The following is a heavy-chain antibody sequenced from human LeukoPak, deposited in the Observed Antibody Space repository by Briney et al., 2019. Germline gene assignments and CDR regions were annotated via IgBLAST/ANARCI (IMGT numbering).Heavy chain of an antibody. D-gene: IGHD1-1*01. CDR1: GGSISIYY. J-gene: IGHJ4*02. CDR2: IYTSGST. CDR3: ARDRTTGTTGMYYFDY. Sequence: PSETLSLTCTVSGGSISIYYWSWIRQPAGKGLEWIGRIYTSGSTNYSPSLKSRVTMSVDTSKNQFSLKLSSVTAADTAVYYRARDRTTGTTGMYYFDYWGQGTLVTVSS. V-gene: IGHV4-4*07.